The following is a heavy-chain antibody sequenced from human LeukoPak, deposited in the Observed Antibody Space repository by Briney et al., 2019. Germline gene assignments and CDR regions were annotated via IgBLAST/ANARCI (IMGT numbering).Heavy chain of an antibody. CDR3: ARSYSLPEY. CDR1: GFTFSSFA. CDR2: ISYVARET. Sequence: GGSLRLSCAASGFTFSSFAMHWVRQAPGKGLEWVAFISYVARETYYADSVKGRFTISRDNSKDMVYLQMNSLTTAGTAVYYCARSYSLPEYWGQGTLVTVSS. J-gene: IGHJ4*02. D-gene: IGHD1-26*01. V-gene: IGHV3-30*04.